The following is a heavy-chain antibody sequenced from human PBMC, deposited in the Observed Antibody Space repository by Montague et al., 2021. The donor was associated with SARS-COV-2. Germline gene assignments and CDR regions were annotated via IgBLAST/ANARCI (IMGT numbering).Heavy chain of an antibody. CDR2: TYYRSKWYN. V-gene: IGHV6-1*01. J-gene: IGHJ4*02. CDR1: GDSVSSNIAT. Sequence: CAISGDSVSSNIATWNWIRQSPSRDLEWLGRTYYRSKWYNDYAESVKSRITIDPDTSKHQFSLHLNSVTPEDTAVYYCARISVGSKYYFDFWGQGTLVTVSS. CDR3: ARISVGSKYYFDF. D-gene: IGHD4-11*01.